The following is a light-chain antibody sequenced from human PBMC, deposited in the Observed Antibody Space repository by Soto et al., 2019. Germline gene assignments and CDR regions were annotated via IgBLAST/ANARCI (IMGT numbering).Light chain of an antibody. CDR2: GAS. CDR1: QRVRSN. CDR3: QQYNNCPTVT. Sequence: ILVTQSLATLSVSAGGRATLSCRASQRVRSNCARYQQKHGQAPRLLVYGASTRAPGIPARFSGSGFRTEFTLVLSRLQSEDYAVYFGQQYNNCPTVTFGEGTRLEI. J-gene: IGKJ5*01. V-gene: IGKV3D-15*01.